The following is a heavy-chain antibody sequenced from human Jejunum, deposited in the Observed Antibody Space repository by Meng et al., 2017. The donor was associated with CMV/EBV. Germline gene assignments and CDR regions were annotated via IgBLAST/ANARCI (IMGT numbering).Heavy chain of an antibody. CDR3: AKRYCTTTNCKGAFDY. J-gene: IGHJ4*02. D-gene: IGHD2-2*01. V-gene: IGHV3-23*04. Sequence: VQLVEYGGGLVKPGGSRGVSCTSSGFTFTNYAMNWVRQSPGKGLEWVAVISGSGGGTDYADSVKGRFTISRDNSNNVVYLQMNSLRAEDTAIYYCAKRYCTTTNCKGAFDYWGQGTLVTVSS. CDR1: GFTFTNYA. CDR2: ISGSGGGT.